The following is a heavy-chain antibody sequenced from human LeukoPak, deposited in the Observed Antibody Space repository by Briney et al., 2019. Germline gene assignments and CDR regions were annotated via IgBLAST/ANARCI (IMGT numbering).Heavy chain of an antibody. V-gene: IGHV3-30*03. J-gene: IGHJ4*02. D-gene: IGHD3-22*01. CDR3: ATPRLTYYYDSSGSFDY. CDR2: MSYDGSNK. Sequence: GGSLRLSCAASGFTFSSYGMHWVRQAPGKGLEWVAVMSYDGSNKYYADSVKGRFTISRDNSKNTLYLQMNSLRAEDTAVYYCATPRLTYYYDSSGSFDYWGQGTLVTVSS. CDR1: GFTFSSYG.